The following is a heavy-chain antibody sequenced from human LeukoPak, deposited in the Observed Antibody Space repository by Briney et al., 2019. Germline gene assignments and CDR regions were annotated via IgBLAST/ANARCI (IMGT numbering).Heavy chain of an antibody. CDR3: ARGNWNYVWFDP. J-gene: IGHJ5*02. D-gene: IGHD1-7*01. Sequence: SETLSLTCTVSGGSISSYYWSWIRQPPGKGLEWIGYISYSGSTNYNLSLKSRVTISVDTSKNQFSLKLSSVTAADTAFYYCARGNWNYVWFDPWGQGTLVTVSS. V-gene: IGHV4-59*01. CDR2: ISYSGST. CDR1: GGSISSYY.